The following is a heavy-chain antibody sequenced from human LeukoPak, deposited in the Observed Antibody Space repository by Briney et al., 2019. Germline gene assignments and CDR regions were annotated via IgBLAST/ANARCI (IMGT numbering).Heavy chain of an antibody. D-gene: IGHD1-26*01. V-gene: IGHV3-48*03. CDR2: ISTSGSSI. Sequence: GGSLRLSCAASGFTFSSYEMNWVRQAPGKGLEWVSYISTSGSSIYYADSVKGRFTISRDNVKNLLYLQMNSLRDEDTAVYYCARGPYSGSYGDYYYYYMDVWGKGTTVTISS. CDR3: ARGPYSGSYGDYYYYYMDV. J-gene: IGHJ6*03. CDR1: GFTFSSYE.